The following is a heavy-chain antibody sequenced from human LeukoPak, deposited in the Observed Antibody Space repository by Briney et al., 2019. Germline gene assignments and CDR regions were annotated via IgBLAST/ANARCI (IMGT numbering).Heavy chain of an antibody. V-gene: IGHV3-64*01. CDR3: ARVGSGVYYSFLDY. D-gene: IGHD3-22*01. J-gene: IGHJ4*02. CDR2: ISSNGGST. Sequence: GGSLRLSCAASGFTFSRSAMHWVRQAPGKGLEYVSAISSNGGSTYYANSVKGRFTISRDNSKNTLYLQMGSLRAEDMALYYCARVGSGVYYSFLDYWGQGPLVTVS. CDR1: GFTFSRSA.